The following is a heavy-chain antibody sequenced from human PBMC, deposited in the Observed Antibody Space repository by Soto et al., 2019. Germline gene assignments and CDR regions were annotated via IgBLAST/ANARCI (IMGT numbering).Heavy chain of an antibody. CDR2: TYYRSKWYN. Sequence: SQTLSLTCAISGDSVSSNSAAWNWIRQSPSRGLEWLGRTYYRSKWYNDYAVSVKSRITINPDTSKNQFSLQLNSVTPEDTAVYYCAREGGSVGSGSHYFDYWGQGTLVTVSS. CDR1: GDSVSSNSAA. D-gene: IGHD3-10*01. V-gene: IGHV6-1*01. J-gene: IGHJ4*02. CDR3: AREGGSVGSGSHYFDY.